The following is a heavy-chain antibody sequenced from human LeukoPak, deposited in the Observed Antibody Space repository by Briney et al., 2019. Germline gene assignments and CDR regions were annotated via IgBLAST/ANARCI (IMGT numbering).Heavy chain of an antibody. CDR1: GFTFSSYA. CDR2: ISGSGGST. D-gene: IGHD2-15*01. CDR3: AILVPRRAARAFDI. J-gene: IGHJ3*02. Sequence: PGGSLRLSCAASGFTFSSYAISWVRQAPGKGLEWVSAISGSGGSTYYADSVKGRFTISRDNAKNSLYLQMNSLRAEDTAVYYCAILVPRRAARAFDIWGQGTMVTVSS. V-gene: IGHV3-23*01.